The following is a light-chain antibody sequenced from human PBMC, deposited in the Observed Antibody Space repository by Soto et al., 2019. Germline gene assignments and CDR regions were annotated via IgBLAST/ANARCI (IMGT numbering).Light chain of an antibody. J-gene: IGKJ4*01. Sequence: DIQITQSPSSLSASVGDRVTITFQASQDIYNYLNWYQQKPGKAPKLLICDASNLETGVPSRFSGSGSGTDFTLTISRLEPEDFAVYYCQQYGSSLTFGGGTKVDIK. CDR2: DAS. CDR1: QDIYNY. V-gene: IGKV1-33*01. CDR3: QQYGSSLT.